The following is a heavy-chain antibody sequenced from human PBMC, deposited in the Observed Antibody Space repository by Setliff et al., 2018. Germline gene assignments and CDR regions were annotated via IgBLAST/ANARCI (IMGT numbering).Heavy chain of an antibody. Sequence: PGESLKISCQGSGYTFTNYWIGWVRQMPGKGLEWMGIIDPADSETTYSPSFQGQVTISADKSIGTAYLQWSSLKASDTAIYYCARRGWESSSGDCYSPKGCYYYYMDVWGKGTTVTVSS. CDR3: ARRGWESSSGDCYSPKGCYYYYMDV. D-gene: IGHD2-21*02. J-gene: IGHJ6*03. CDR2: IDPADSET. V-gene: IGHV5-51*01. CDR1: GYTFTNYW.